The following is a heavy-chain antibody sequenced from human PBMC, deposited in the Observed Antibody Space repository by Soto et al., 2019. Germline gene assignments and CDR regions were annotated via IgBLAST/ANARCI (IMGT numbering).Heavy chain of an antibody. D-gene: IGHD2-15*01. Sequence: GASLRLSCAASGFTFSSYARSWVRQAPGKGLEWVSAISGSGGSTYYADSVKGRFTISRDNSKNTLYLQMNSLRAEDTAVYYCAKEGGDCSGGSCYPFYWYFDLWGRGTLVTVSS. J-gene: IGHJ2*01. CDR2: ISGSGGST. V-gene: IGHV3-23*01. CDR3: AKEGGDCSGGSCYPFYWYFDL. CDR1: GFTFSSYA.